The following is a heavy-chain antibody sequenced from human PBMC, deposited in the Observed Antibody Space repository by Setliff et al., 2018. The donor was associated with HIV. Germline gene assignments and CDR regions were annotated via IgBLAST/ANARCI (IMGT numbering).Heavy chain of an antibody. J-gene: IGHJ4*02. D-gene: IGHD6-13*01. Sequence: PSETLSLTCAVYGGSFSGYYWSWIRQPPGKGLEWIGEINHSGSTSYNPSLKSRVTISVDTSKNQFSLKLSSVTAADTAIYYCARGSPSSSWYGEYAYWGQGTLVTVSS. CDR3: ARGSPSSSWYGEYAY. CDR1: GGSFSGYY. V-gene: IGHV4-34*01. CDR2: INHSGST.